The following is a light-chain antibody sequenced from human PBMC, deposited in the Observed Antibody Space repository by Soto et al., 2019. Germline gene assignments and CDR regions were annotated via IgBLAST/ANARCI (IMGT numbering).Light chain of an antibody. CDR3: SSYTTSSIWV. J-gene: IGLJ3*02. CDR2: DVS. Sequence: QSALTQPASVSGSPGQSITISCTGTSSDIGTYNFVSWYQQHPGKAPKLMIFDVSNRPSGVSNRFSGSKSGSTASLTISRLQAEDEADYYCSSYTTSSIWVFGGGTKVTVL. CDR1: SSDIGTYNF. V-gene: IGLV2-14*03.